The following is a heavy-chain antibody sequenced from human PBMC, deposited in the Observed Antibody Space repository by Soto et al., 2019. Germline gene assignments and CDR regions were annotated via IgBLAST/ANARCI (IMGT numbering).Heavy chain of an antibody. Sequence: QVQLQESGPGLVKPSQTLSLTCTVSGGSISSGGYYWSWIRQHPGKGLEWIGYIYYSGSTYYNPSLTGRVTLAEDTSKNHSPLKLAAVSAACTAVYFWAGGPQLDPRFPSWGQGPLVTVSS. CDR1: GGSISSGGYY. J-gene: IGHJ5*02. V-gene: IGHV4-31*03. D-gene: IGHD1-1*01. CDR3: AGGPQLDPRFPS. CDR2: IYYSGST.